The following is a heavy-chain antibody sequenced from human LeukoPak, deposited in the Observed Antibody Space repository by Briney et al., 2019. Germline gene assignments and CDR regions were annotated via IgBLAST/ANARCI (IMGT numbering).Heavy chain of an antibody. J-gene: IGHJ6*03. CDR2: ISTSGVTI. CDR3: ARVGNLYYYYYMDV. Sequence: PGGSLRLSCAASGFTFSTYEMNWVRQAPGEGLEWVSYISTSGVTIYYADSVKGRFTISRDNAKNSLYLQMDSLRAEDTAVYYCARVGNLYYYYYMDVWGKGTTVTVSS. V-gene: IGHV3-48*03. D-gene: IGHD1-14*01. CDR1: GFTFSTYE.